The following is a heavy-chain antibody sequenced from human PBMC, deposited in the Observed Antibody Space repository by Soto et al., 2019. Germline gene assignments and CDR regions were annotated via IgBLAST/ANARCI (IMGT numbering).Heavy chain of an antibody. CDR1: GFTFSSYG. J-gene: IGHJ6*02. CDR3: ARDTLVLRYFDWLPDYYYGMDV. CDR2: IWYDGSNK. D-gene: IGHD3-9*01. Sequence: PGGSLRLSCAASGFTFSSYGMHWVRQAPGKGLEWVAVIWYDGSNKYYADSVKGRFTISRDNSKNTLYLQMNSLRAEDTAVYYCARDTLVLRYFDWLPDYYYGMDVWGQGNPGHRLL. V-gene: IGHV3-33*01.